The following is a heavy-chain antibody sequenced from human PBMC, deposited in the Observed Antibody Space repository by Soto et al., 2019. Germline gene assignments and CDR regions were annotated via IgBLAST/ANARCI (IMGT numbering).Heavy chain of an antibody. CDR3: ARLRYSGSYSPWDS. CDR1: GGSISSSNYF. V-gene: IGHV4-39*01. Sequence: PSETLSLTCTVSGGSISSSNYFWGWIRQPPGKGLEWVGSIYYSGSTHYNPSLRSRVTISVDTSKNQFSLKLSSVTAADTAVYYCARLRYSGSYSPWDSGGKGALVTVPS. CDR2: IYYSGST. D-gene: IGHD1-26*01. J-gene: IGHJ4*02.